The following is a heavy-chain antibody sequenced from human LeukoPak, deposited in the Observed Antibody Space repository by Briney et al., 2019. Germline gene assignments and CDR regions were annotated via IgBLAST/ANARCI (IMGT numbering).Heavy chain of an antibody. CDR2: ISAYNGNA. Sequence: ASVKVSCKASGYTFTSYGISWVRQAPGQGLEWMGWISAYNGNANYAQKRQGRDTMSTDTSTSKACMELRSLRSDDTAVYYCARTLPDIVVVPAAPPSFDYWGQGTLVTVSS. J-gene: IGHJ4*02. D-gene: IGHD2-2*01. V-gene: IGHV1-18*01. CDR1: GYTFTSYG. CDR3: ARTLPDIVVVPAAPPSFDY.